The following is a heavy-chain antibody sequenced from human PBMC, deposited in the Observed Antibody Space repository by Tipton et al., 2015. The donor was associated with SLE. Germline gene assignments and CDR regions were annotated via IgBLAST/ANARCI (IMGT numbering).Heavy chain of an antibody. Sequence: SLRLSCVLSGLTIRGNYMSWVRHTPGKGLEWVSFIYSGGSTYYADSVKGRFTISRDNSKNTLYLQMGSLRAEDMAVYYCASWGNNFGSAYWGQGTQVTVSS. J-gene: IGHJ4*02. CDR1: GLTIRGNY. CDR3: ASWGNNFGSAY. CDR2: IYSGGST. D-gene: IGHD1-1*01. V-gene: IGHV3-66*01.